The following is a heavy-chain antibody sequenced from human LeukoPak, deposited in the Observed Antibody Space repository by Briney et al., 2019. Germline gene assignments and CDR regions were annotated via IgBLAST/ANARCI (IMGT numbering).Heavy chain of an antibody. CDR2: INHSGST. CDR3: ARLPPQYVFVDF. Sequence: PSETLSLTCAVSGGSFSAYYWGWIRQPPGKGLEWIGEINHSGSTNYNPSLKSRVSISVDMSKNQFSLKLSSVTAADTAVYYCARLPPQYVFVDFWGQGTLVTVSS. D-gene: IGHD4-11*01. CDR1: GGSFSAYY. J-gene: IGHJ4*02. V-gene: IGHV4-34*01.